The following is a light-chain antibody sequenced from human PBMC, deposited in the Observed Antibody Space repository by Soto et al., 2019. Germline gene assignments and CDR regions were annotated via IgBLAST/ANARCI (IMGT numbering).Light chain of an antibody. Sequence: EIVLTQSPGTLSXXPXXXXTXXXTXIQSVSSSSLAWYQQKPGQAPRLLIYGASRRATGIPDRFSGSGSGTDFTLTISRLEPEDFAVFYCQHYGSSPLITFGRGTRLEIK. CDR3: QHYGSSPLIT. CDR2: GAS. V-gene: IGKV3-20*01. CDR1: QSVSSSS. J-gene: IGKJ5*01.